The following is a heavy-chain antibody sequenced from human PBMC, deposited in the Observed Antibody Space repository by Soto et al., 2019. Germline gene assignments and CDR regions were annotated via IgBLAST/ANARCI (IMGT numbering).Heavy chain of an antibody. CDR3: ARRGMGSDY. CDR1: GGSISSSSYY. Sequence: SETLSLTCTVSGGSISSSSYYWGWIRQPPGKGLEWIGSIYYSGSTYYNPSLKSRVTISVDTSKNQFSLKLSSVTAADTAVYYCARRGMGSDYWGQGTLVTVSS. J-gene: IGHJ4*02. CDR2: IYYSGST. V-gene: IGHV4-39*01. D-gene: IGHD1-20*01.